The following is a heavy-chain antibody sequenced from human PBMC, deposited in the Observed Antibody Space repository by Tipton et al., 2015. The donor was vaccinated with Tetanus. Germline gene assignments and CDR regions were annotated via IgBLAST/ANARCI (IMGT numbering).Heavy chain of an antibody. J-gene: IGHJ5*02. Sequence: TLSLTCTVSGGSISSYYWSWIRQPPGKGLEWIGYIYFNGSTNYNPSLKSRVTISVDTSKNQFSLNLTSVTAADTAFYYCARQSCSGGSCRFDPWGQGTLVTVSS. V-gene: IGHV4-59*08. CDR3: ARQSCSGGSCRFDP. D-gene: IGHD2-15*01. CDR2: IYFNGST. CDR1: GGSISSYY.